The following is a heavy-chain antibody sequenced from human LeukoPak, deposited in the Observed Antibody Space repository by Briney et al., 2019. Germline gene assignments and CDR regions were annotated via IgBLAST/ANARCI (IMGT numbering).Heavy chain of an antibody. CDR3: AREVGYCSSTSCSSRYFHR. CDR1: GYTFTGYY. Sequence: ASVKVSCKASGYTFTGYYMHWVRQAPGQGREWMGWINPNSGGTNYAQKFQGRVTMTRDTSISTAYMDLSRLRSDDTAVYYCAREVGYCSSTSCSSRYFHRCGQGTPVTVSS. J-gene: IGHJ1*01. D-gene: IGHD2-2*01. V-gene: IGHV1-2*02. CDR2: INPNSGGT.